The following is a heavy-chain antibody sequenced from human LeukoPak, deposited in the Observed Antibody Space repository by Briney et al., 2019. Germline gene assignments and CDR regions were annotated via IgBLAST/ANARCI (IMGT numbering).Heavy chain of an antibody. CDR3: ARDTHCSSTSCYNAFDI. J-gene: IGHJ3*02. V-gene: IGHV3-21*01. CDR1: GFTFSSYS. Sequence: PGGSLRLSCAASGFTFSSYSMNWVRQAPGKGLEWVSSISSSSTYMYYADSLKGRFTISRDNAKNSLSLQMNSLRAEDTAVYYCARDTHCSSTSCYNAFDIWGQGTMVTVSS. CDR2: ISSSSTYM. D-gene: IGHD2-2*02.